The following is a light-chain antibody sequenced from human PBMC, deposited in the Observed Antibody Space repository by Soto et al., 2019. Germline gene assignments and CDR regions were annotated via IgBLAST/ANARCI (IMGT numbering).Light chain of an antibody. J-gene: IGLJ2*01. CDR1: SSNIGSYT. CDR2: SND. CDR3: AAWDDSLNGRVV. Sequence: QSVLTQPPSASGTPGQRVTISCSGSSSNIGSYTVNWFQQLPGTAPKLLIYSNDQRPSGVPDRFSGSKSGTSASLAISGLQSDDESDYYCAAWDDSLNGRVVFGGGTQLTVL. V-gene: IGLV1-44*01.